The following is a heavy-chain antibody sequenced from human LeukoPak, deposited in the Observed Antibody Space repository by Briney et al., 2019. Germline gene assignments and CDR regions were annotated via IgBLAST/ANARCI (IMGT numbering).Heavy chain of an antibody. CDR2: INPNSGGT. D-gene: IGHD1-26*01. CDR1: GYTFTGYY. V-gene: IGHV1-2*02. Sequence: ASVKVSCKASGYTFTGYYMHWARQAPGQRLEWMGWINPNSGGTNYAQKFQGRVTMTRDTSISTAYMELSRLRSDDTAVYYCAKSVVGATPIRNWFDPWGQGTLVTVSS. J-gene: IGHJ5*02. CDR3: AKSVVGATPIRNWFDP.